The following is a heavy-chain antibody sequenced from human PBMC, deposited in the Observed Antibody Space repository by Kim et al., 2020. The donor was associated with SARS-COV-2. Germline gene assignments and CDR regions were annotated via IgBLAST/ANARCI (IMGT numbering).Heavy chain of an antibody. V-gene: IGHV3-48*02. D-gene: IGHD5-12*01. Sequence: IDYADSVRGRFTISRDDAKNTLNLQMNSLSDEDTAVYFCAKVGSAIDSWGQGTLVTVSS. CDR3: AKVGSAIDS. CDR2: I. J-gene: IGHJ4*02.